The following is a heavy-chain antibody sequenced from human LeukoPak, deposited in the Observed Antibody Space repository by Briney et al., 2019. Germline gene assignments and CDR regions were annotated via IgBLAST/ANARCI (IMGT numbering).Heavy chain of an antibody. CDR3: ARGSVVTAA. CDR2: IYSGGST. CDR1: GFTFTSYR. Sequence: PGGSLRLSCAASGFTFTSYRMDWVRQAPGKGLEWVSVIYSGGSTYYADSVKGRFTISRDNSKNTLYLQMNSLRAEDTAVYYCARGSVVTAAWGQGTLVTVSS. J-gene: IGHJ5*02. V-gene: IGHV3-66*01. D-gene: IGHD2-21*02.